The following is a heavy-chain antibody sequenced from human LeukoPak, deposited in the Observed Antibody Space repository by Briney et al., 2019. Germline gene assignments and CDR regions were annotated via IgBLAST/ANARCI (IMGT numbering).Heavy chain of an antibody. D-gene: IGHD1-20*01. CDR2: VSYSGST. Sequence: SQTLSLTCTLSGGSITSGRYYWTWIRQHPQRGLEWLGYVSYSGSTNYNSSLKSRLTISADTSKNQFYLRLTSVIAADTAVYYCARDPRGDITGTTFDRWGQGTLVTVSS. J-gene: IGHJ5*02. CDR3: ARDPRGDITGTTFDR. CDR1: GGSITSGRYY. V-gene: IGHV4-31*03.